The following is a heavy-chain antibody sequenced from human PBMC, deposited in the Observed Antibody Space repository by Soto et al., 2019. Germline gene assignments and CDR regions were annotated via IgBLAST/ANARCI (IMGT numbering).Heavy chain of an antibody. J-gene: IGHJ6*02. CDR1: GSTFSSYS. CDR2: ISSSSSTI. Sequence: GGSLRLSCAASGSTFSSYSMNWVRQAPGKGLEWVPYISSSSSTIYYADSVKGRFTISRDNAKNSLYLQMNSLRDEDTAVYYCAREPNHCSSTSCPQIYYYYYGMDVWGQGTTVTVSS. V-gene: IGHV3-48*02. D-gene: IGHD2-2*01. CDR3: AREPNHCSSTSCPQIYYYYYGMDV.